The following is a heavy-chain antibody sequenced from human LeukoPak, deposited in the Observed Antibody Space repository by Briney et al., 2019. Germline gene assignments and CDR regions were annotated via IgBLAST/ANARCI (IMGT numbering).Heavy chain of an antibody. CDR2: IYYSGST. CDR3: ARQSTWGRFDY. Sequence: SETLSLTCTVSGGSISSGGYYWSWIRQHPGKGLEWIGYIYYSGSTYYTPSLKSRVTISVDTSKNQFSLKLSSVTAADTAVYYCARQSTWGRFDYWGQGTLVTVSS. D-gene: IGHD2-2*01. CDR1: GGSISSGGYY. V-gene: IGHV4-31*03. J-gene: IGHJ4*02.